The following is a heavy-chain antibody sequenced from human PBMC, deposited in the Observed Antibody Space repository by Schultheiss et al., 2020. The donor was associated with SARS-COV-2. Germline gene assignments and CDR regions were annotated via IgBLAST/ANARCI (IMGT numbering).Heavy chain of an antibody. V-gene: IGHV3-30*07. J-gene: IGHJ4*02. D-gene: IGHD4-17*01. CDR3: AKDQIGAVTDY. Sequence: GGSLRLSCAASGFTFSSYEMNWVRQAPGKGLEWVAVISYDGSNKYYADSVKGRFTISRDNSKNTLYLQMNSLRAEDTAVYYCAKDQIGAVTDYWGQGTLVTVSS. CDR1: GFTFSSYE. CDR2: ISYDGSNK.